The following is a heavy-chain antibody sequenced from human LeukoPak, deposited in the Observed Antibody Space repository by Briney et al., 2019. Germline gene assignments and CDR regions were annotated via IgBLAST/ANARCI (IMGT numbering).Heavy chain of an antibody. CDR2: MKEDGSEI. V-gene: IGHV3-7*01. J-gene: IGHJ5*02. Sequence: PGGSLRLSCAASGFTISTSTMSWVRQAPGKGLEWVAKMKEDGSEIPYVDSVKGRFTISRDNAKNLMFLQMNSLRAEDTAVYYCARGGYSYFASWGQGTLVTVSS. D-gene: IGHD5-18*01. CDR1: GFTISTST. CDR3: ARGGYSYFAS.